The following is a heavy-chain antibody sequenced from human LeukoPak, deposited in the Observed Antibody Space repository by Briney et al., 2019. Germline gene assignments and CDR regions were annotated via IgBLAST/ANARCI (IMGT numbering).Heavy chain of an antibody. CDR2: ISAYNGNT. V-gene: IGHV1-18*01. CDR3: ARDWDDYGDS. CDR1: GYTFTSYG. Sequence: ASVKVSCKASGYTFTSYGISWMRQAPGQGLEWMGWISAYNGNTNYAQKLQGRVTMTTDTSTSTVYMELSSLRSEDTAVYYCARDWDDYGDSWGQGTLVTVSS. J-gene: IGHJ4*02. D-gene: IGHD1-26*01.